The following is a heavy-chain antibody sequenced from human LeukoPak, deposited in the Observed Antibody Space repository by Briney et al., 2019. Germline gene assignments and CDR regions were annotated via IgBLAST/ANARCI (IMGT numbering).Heavy chain of an antibody. V-gene: IGHV4-59*01. CDR2: IYYSGST. CDR3: ARVQAYYYYGMDV. Sequence: SETLSLTCTVAGGSISSYYWSWIRQPPGKGLEWSGYIYYSGSTNYNPSLKRRVTISLDTSKNQFSLKLSSVTAADTAVYYCARVQAYYYYGMDVWGQGTTVTVSS. J-gene: IGHJ6*02. CDR1: GGSISSYY.